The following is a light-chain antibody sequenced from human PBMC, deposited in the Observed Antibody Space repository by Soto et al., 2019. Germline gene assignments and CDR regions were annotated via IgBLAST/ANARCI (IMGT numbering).Light chain of an antibody. Sequence: QSALTQPRSVSGSPGQSVTISCTGTSSDVGGYEYVSWYQQHPGKAPKVMIYDVSERPSGVPDRFSGYKSGNTASLTISGLQAEEEADYYCCSYAGSESYVFGTGTKLTVL. CDR1: SSDVGGYEY. J-gene: IGLJ1*01. CDR2: DVS. CDR3: CSYAGSESYV. V-gene: IGLV2-11*01.